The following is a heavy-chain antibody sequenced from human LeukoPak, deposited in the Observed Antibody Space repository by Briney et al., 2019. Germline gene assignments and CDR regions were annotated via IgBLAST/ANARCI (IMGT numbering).Heavy chain of an antibody. J-gene: IGHJ6*03. CDR2: MNPNSGNT. V-gene: IGHV1-8*01. Sequence: ASVKVSCKASGYTFTSYDINWVRQATGQGLEWMGWMNPNSGNTGYAQKFQGRVTMTRNTSISTAYMELSSLRSEDTAVYYCARVPPLRLRFSRGRYYYYYMDVRGKGTTVTVSS. D-gene: IGHD5-12*01. CDR1: GYTFTSYD. CDR3: ARVPPLRLRFSRGRYYYYYMDV.